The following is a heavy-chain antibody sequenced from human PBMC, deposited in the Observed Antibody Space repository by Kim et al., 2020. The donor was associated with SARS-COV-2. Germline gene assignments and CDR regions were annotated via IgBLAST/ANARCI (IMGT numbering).Heavy chain of an antibody. CDR1: GFSFSSFA. D-gene: IGHD1-26*01. Sequence: GGSLRLSCATSGFSFSSFAIHWVRQAPGKGLEWLAMISHDGSSKFYADSVRGRFTISKDTSNNTVFLQMNSLRHDDTAIYYCARDRASGAFRPGALDYWG. CDR3: ARDRASGAFRPGALDY. CDR2: ISHDGSSK. J-gene: IGHJ4*01. V-gene: IGHV3-30*04.